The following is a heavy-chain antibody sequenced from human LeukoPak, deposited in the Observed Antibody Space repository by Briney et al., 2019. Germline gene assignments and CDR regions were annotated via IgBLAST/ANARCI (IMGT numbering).Heavy chain of an antibody. D-gene: IGHD1-1*01. CDR1: GFSFSNYW. CDR3: ARDYNSGFDY. CDR2: INRDGRRT. Sequence: AGGSLRLSCAASGFSFSNYWMHWVRQAPGKGLVWVSGINRDGRRTNYADSVKGRFTISRDNAKNTLFLQMNSLRAEDTAVYYCARDYNSGFDYWGQGILDTVSS. J-gene: IGHJ4*02. V-gene: IGHV3-74*01.